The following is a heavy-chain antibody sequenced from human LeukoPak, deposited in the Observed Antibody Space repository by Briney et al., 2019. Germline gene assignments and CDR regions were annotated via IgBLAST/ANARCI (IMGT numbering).Heavy chain of an antibody. D-gene: IGHD2-8*02. CDR3: ALAQYCTGAVRYRRPYYYMDV. Sequence: SETLSLTCTVSGGSISSSSYYWGWIRQPPGKGLEWIGSIYYSGSTYYNPSLKSRVTISVDTSKNQFSLKLSSVTAADTAVYYCALAQYCTGAVRYRRPYYYMDVWGKGTTVTVSS. CDR2: IYYSGST. V-gene: IGHV4-39*07. CDR1: GGSISSSSYY. J-gene: IGHJ6*03.